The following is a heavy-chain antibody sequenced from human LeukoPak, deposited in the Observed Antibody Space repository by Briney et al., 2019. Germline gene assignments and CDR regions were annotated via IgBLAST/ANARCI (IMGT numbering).Heavy chain of an antibody. V-gene: IGHV4-39*01. D-gene: IGHD6-19*01. CDR3: ARQVVAVAGTGYFDY. CDR2: IYYSGST. CDR1: GGSIRSSSYY. Sequence: SSETLSLTCTVSGGSIRSSSYYWGWIRQPPGKELEWIGSIYYSGSTYYNASLKSRGTISVDTSKNQFSLKLNSVTAADTAVYFCARQVVAVAGTGYFDYWGQGTLVTVSS. J-gene: IGHJ4*02.